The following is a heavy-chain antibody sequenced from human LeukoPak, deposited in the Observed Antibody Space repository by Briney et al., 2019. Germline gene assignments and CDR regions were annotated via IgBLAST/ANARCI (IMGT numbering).Heavy chain of an antibody. CDR1: GFTFSTYA. CDR3: AKGHPYCDSSGYYFDY. V-gene: IGHV3-23*01. D-gene: IGHD3-22*01. J-gene: IGHJ4*02. Sequence: GGSLRLSCAASGFTFSTYAMSWVRQAPGKGLEWVSGITGSGDSTSYADSVKGRFTISRDNSKYTLYLQMNSLRAEDTAVYYCAKGHPYCDSSGYYFDYWGQGTLVTVSS. CDR2: ITGSGDST.